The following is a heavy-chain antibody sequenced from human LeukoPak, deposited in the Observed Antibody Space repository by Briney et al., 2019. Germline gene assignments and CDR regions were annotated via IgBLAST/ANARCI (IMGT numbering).Heavy chain of an antibody. V-gene: IGHV4-34*01. D-gene: IGHD3-10*01. J-gene: IGHJ4*02. Sequence: PSETLSLTCAVYGGSFSGYYWSWIRQPPVKGLEWIGEINHSGSTNYNPSLKSRVTISVDTSKNQFSLKLSSVTAADTAVYYCARGRRSNYYGSGSYKYWGQGTLVTVSS. CDR2: INHSGST. CDR3: ARGRRSNYYGSGSYKY. CDR1: GGSFSGYY.